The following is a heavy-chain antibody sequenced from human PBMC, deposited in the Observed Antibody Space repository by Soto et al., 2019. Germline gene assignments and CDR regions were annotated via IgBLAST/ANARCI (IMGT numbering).Heavy chain of an antibody. CDR3: AREGGSNWPLDY. CDR2: TYPGDSNT. D-gene: IGHD6-13*01. J-gene: IGHJ4*02. V-gene: IGHV5-51*01. CDR1: GYTFTSYW. Sequence: GDSLKISCKGFGYTFTSYWIGWVRQLPGKGLEWMGSTYPGDSNTRYSPSFQGQVTISADKSISTAYLQWSSLKASDTAMYYCAREGGSNWPLDYWGQGTLVTVSS.